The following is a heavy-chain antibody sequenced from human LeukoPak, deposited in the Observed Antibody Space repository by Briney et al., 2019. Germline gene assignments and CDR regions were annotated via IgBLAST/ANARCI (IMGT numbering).Heavy chain of an antibody. CDR1: GGTFSSYA. V-gene: IGHV1-69*04. Sequence: GASVKDSCKASGGTFSSYAISWVRQAPGQGLEWMGRIIPILGIANYAQKFQGRVTITADKSTSTAYMELSSLRSEDTAVYYCARYYYDSSGYYGAPFDIWGQGTMVTVSS. D-gene: IGHD3-22*01. CDR2: IIPILGIA. J-gene: IGHJ3*02. CDR3: ARYYYDSSGYYGAPFDI.